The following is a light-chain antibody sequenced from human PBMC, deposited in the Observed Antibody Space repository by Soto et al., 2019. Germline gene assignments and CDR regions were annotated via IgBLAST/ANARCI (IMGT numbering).Light chain of an antibody. J-gene: IGLJ1*01. CDR1: SSDVGNYNY. Sequence: QSALTQPRSVSGSPGQSVTISCTGTSSDVGNYNYVSWFQQHPGKAPKLMIYDVTKRPSGVPDRFSGSKSGNTASLTISGLQAEDEDDYYCCSYAGSYTYVFGTGTKLTVL. V-gene: IGLV2-11*01. CDR3: CSYAGSYTYV. CDR2: DVT.